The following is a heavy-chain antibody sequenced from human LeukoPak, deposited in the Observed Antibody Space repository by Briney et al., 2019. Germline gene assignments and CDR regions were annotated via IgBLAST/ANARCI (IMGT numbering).Heavy chain of an antibody. Sequence: PSETMSLTWTVVGGSISSSSYYWGWIRQPPGKGLEWIASFYYSGSTYYNPSLKSRVTLSEDTSENQFSLRLSSVTAADTAVYYCASLPTVYSTGYLALWGQGTLVTVSS. J-gene: IGHJ4*02. CDR3: ASLPTVYSTGYLAL. V-gene: IGHV4-39*07. D-gene: IGHD3-22*01. CDR1: GGSISSSSYY. CDR2: FYYSGST.